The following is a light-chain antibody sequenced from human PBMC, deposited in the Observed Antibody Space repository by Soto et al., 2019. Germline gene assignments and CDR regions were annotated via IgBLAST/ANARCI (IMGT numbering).Light chain of an antibody. V-gene: IGLV1-40*01. CDR1: SSNIGAGYG. CDR3: QSYDSSLSGSV. CDR2: SNT. J-gene: IGLJ3*02. Sequence: QSVLTQPPSVSGAPGQRVTISCTGSSSNIGAGYGVHWYRQLPGTAPKLLIYSNTNRPSGVPDRFSGSKSGTSASLAITGLQAEDEADYYCQSYDSSLSGSVFGGGTKLTVL.